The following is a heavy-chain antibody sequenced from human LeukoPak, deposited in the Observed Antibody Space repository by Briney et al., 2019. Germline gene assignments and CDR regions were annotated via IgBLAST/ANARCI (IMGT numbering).Heavy chain of an antibody. V-gene: IGHV3-30*03. CDR1: GFIFSSYG. Sequence: GRSLRLSCAASGFIFSSYGMHWVRQAPGKGLEWVAVTSYDGSNKYYADSVKGRFTISRDNSKNTLYLEMNSLKVEDTAVYYCAREGKAAGTSGWIDPWGQGTLVTVSS. D-gene: IGHD6-13*01. CDR2: TSYDGSNK. CDR3: AREGKAAGTSGWIDP. J-gene: IGHJ5*02.